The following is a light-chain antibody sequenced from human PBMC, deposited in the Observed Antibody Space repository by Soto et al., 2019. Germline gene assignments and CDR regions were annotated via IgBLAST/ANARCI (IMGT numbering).Light chain of an antibody. CDR1: QSISSY. CDR3: QQSYSSPFT. CDR2: AAS. Sequence: DIQMTQSPSSLSASVGDRVTITCRASQSISSYLNWYQQKPGKAPKLLIYAASSLQSGVPSRFSGSGSGTDFTLTIKSLQLEDFAIYYCQQSYSSPFTFGPGTKVDIK. V-gene: IGKV1-39*01. J-gene: IGKJ3*01.